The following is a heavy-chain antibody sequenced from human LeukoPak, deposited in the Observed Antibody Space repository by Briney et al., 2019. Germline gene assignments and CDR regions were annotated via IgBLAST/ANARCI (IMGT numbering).Heavy chain of an antibody. CDR3: ARGPYYYGSGSPIDY. CDR2: INHSGST. CDR1: GGSFSGYY. J-gene: IGHJ4*02. Sequence: SETLSLTCAVYGGSFSGYYWSWIRQPPGKGLEWIGEINHSGSTNYNPSLTSRVTISVDTSKNQFSLKLSSVTTADTAVYYCARGPYYYGSGSPIDYWGQGTLVTVSS. D-gene: IGHD3-10*01. V-gene: IGHV4-34*01.